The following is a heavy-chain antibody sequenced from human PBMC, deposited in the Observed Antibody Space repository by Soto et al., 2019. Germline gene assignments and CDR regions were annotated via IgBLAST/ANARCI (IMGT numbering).Heavy chain of an antibody. Sequence: PSETLSLTCTVSGGSISSSSYYWGWIRQPPGKGLEWIGSIYYSGSTYYNPSLKSRVTISVDTSKNQFSLKLSSVTAADTAVYYCARRGSLRQVVPAADFDYWGQGTLVTVSS. CDR1: GGSISSSSYY. CDR2: IYYSGST. J-gene: IGHJ4*02. V-gene: IGHV4-39*01. CDR3: ARRGSLRQVVPAADFDY. D-gene: IGHD2-2*01.